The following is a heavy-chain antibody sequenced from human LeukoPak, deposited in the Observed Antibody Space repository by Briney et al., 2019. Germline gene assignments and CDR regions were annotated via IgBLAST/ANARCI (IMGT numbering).Heavy chain of an antibody. CDR2: ISSSSSYI. D-gene: IGHD1-7*01. Sequence: GGSLRLSCAASGFTFSSYSMNWVRQAPGKGLEWVSSISSSSSYIYYADSVKGRFTISRDNAKNSLYLQMNSLRAEDTALYYCIKDLRLDLHLDTFEIWGQGTMVTVSS. V-gene: IGHV3-21*04. CDR1: GFTFSSYS. J-gene: IGHJ3*02. CDR3: IKDLRLDLHLDTFEI.